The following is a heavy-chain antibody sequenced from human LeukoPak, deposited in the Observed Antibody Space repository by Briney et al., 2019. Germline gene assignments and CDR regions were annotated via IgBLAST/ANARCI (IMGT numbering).Heavy chain of an antibody. D-gene: IGHD1-1*01. CDR3: AKLSTGTQGNY. V-gene: IGHV3-30*18. J-gene: IGHJ4*02. CDR2: ISYDGSNK. Sequence: GGSLKLSCAASGFTFSSYGMHWVRQAPGKGLEWVAVISYDGSNKYYADSVEGRFTISRDNSKNTLYLQMNSLRAEDTAVYYCAKLSTGTQGNYWGQGTLVTVSS. CDR1: GFTFSSYG.